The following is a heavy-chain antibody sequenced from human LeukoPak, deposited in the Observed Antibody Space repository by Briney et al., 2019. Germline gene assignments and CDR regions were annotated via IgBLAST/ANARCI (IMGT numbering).Heavy chain of an antibody. Sequence: SETLSLTCTVSGDSISSYHWSWIRQSAGKGLEWIGRIYISGSTIYNPALKSRVTMSVDTSNNQFSLRLSSVTAADTAVYYRGRDVCTNGVCSVVDYWGQGTLVTVSS. J-gene: IGHJ4*02. CDR1: GDSISSYH. V-gene: IGHV4-4*07. CDR2: IYISGST. CDR3: GRDVCTNGVCSVVDY. D-gene: IGHD2-8*01.